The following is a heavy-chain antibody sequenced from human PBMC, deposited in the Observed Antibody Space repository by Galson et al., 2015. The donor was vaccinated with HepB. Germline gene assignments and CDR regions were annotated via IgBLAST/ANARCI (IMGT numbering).Heavy chain of an antibody. V-gene: IGHV3-30-3*01. CDR2: ISYDGSNT. CDR1: GFTFSKAW. J-gene: IGHJ4*02. Sequence: SLRLSCAASGFTFSKAWMSWVRQAPGKGLEWVAVISYDGSNTYYADSAKGRFTISRDNSKNMLYLQMNSLRPEDTAVYYCARDFYNSSGYYWANCWGQGTLVTVSS. D-gene: IGHD3-22*01. CDR3: ARDFYNSSGYYWANC.